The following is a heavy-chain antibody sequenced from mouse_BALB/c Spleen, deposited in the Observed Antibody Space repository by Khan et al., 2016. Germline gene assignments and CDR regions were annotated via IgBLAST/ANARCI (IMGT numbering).Heavy chain of an antibody. CDR1: GFSLTSYG. CDR2: IWGDGNT. CDR3: AKPYYDYDGRYAMDY. V-gene: IGHV2-3*01. D-gene: IGHD2-4*01. Sequence: QVQLKESGPGLVAPSQSLSITCTVSGFSLTSYGVSWVRQPPGKGLEWLGEIWGDGNTNYHSALISRLSISKDNSKSQVFLNLNSLQTDDTATYYCAKPYYDYDGRYAMDYWGQGTSVTVSS. J-gene: IGHJ4*01.